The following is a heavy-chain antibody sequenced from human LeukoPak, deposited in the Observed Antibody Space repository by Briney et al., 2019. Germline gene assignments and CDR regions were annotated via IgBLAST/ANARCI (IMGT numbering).Heavy chain of an antibody. D-gene: IGHD3-10*02. CDR2: IKQDGSEK. J-gene: IGHJ5*02. V-gene: IGHV3-7*03. Sequence: GGSLRLSCAASGFTFSSYWMSWVRQAPGKGLEWVANIKQDGSEKYYVDSVKGRFTISRDNAKNSLYLQMNSLRAEDTALYYCACSGSYYNGANWFDPWGQGTLVTVSS. CDR3: ACSGSYYNGANWFDP. CDR1: GFTFSSYW.